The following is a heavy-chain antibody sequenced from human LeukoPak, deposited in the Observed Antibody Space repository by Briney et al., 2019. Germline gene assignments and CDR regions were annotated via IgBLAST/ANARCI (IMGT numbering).Heavy chain of an antibody. J-gene: IGHJ4*02. CDR2: ISSSGSTI. V-gene: IGHV3-11*01. Sequence: GGSLRLSCAASGFTFSDYYMSWIRQAPGKGLEWVSYISSSGSTIYYADSVKGRFTISRDNAKDSLYLQMNSLRAEDTAVYYCARVRQQLTPYFDYWSQGTLVTVSS. CDR3: ARVRQQLTPYFDY. CDR1: GFTFSDYY. D-gene: IGHD6-13*01.